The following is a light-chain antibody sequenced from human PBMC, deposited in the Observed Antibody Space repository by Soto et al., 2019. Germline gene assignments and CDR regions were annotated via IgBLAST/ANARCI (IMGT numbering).Light chain of an antibody. J-gene: IGKJ1*01. CDR2: GSS. CDR1: QDISDN. V-gene: IGKV3-15*01. Sequence: EILMTQSPATLSMSPGERATLSCRASQDISDNLAWYQHRPGQAPRLLIYGSSDRATGIPNRFSGSGSGTQFTLTISSLQSEDFALYYCLQYYAWPRTFGLGTKVEIK. CDR3: LQYYAWPRT.